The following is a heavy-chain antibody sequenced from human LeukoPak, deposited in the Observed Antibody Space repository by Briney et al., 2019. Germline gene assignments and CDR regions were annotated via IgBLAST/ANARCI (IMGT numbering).Heavy chain of an antibody. J-gene: IGHJ4*02. Sequence: ASVKVSCKVSGYTLTELSMHWVRQAPGEGLEWMGGFDPEDGETIYAQKFQGRVTMTEDTSTDTAYMELSSLRSEDTAVYYCATHHYYDFYFDYWGQGTLVTVSS. V-gene: IGHV1-24*01. CDR3: ATHHYYDFYFDY. D-gene: IGHD3-22*01. CDR2: FDPEDGET. CDR1: GYTLTELS.